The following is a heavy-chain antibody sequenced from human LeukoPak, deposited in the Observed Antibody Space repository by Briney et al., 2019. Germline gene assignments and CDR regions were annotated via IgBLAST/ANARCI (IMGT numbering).Heavy chain of an antibody. J-gene: IGHJ6*04. CDR1: GGTFSSYA. CDR3: ARTRYYGDYGFEMDV. V-gene: IGHV1-69*05. Sequence: EASVKVSCKASGGTFSSYAISWVRQAPGQGLEWMGGIIPIFGTANYAQKFQGRVTITTDESTSTAYMELSSLRSEDTAVYYCARTRYYGDYGFEMDVWGKGTTVTVSS. D-gene: IGHD4-17*01. CDR2: IIPIFGTA.